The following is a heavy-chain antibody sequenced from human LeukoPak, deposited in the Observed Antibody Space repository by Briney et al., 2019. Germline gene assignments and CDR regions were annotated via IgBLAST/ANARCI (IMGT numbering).Heavy chain of an antibody. CDR2: IIPTFGIA. CDR1: GGTFSSYA. V-gene: IGHV1-69*05. Sequence: GASVKVSCKASGGTFSSYAISWVRQAPGQGLEWMGGIIPTFGIANYAQKFQGRVTITTDESTSTAYMELSSLRSEDTAVYYCARGNRPFGFDPWGQGTLVTVSS. CDR3: ARGNRPFGFDP. J-gene: IGHJ5*02. D-gene: IGHD1-14*01.